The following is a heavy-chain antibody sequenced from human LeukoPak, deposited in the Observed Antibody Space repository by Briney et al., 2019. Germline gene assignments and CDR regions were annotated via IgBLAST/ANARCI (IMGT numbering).Heavy chain of an antibody. CDR3: ARPPVHDSSGYQDY. V-gene: IGHV5-51*01. D-gene: IGHD3-22*01. CDR2: IYPGNSDT. J-gene: IGHJ4*02. Sequence: GESLKISCKGSGYSFATDWIAWVRQMPGEGLEWMGIIYPGNSDTRYSPSFQGQVTISADKSISTAYLQWSSLKASDTAMYYYARPPVHDSSGYQDYWGQGTLVTVSS. CDR1: GYSFATDW.